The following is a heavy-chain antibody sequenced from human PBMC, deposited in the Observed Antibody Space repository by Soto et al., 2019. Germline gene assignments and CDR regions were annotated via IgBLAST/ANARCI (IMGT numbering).Heavy chain of an antibody. Sequence: EVQLLESGGDLVQPGGSLRISCAASGLTVSSNYMSWVRQAPGKGLEWVSVIYNNDRTNYADSVKGRFTISRDNSKNTLSLQMNSLRAEDTAVYYCARGGNKEFDYWCQGTLVTVSS. V-gene: IGHV3-66*01. J-gene: IGHJ4*02. D-gene: IGHD1-26*01. CDR1: GLTVSSNY. CDR3: ARGGNKEFDY. CDR2: IYNNDRT.